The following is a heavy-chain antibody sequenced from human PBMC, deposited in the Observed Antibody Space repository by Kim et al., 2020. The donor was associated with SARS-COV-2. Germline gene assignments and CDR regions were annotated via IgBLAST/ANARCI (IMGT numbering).Heavy chain of an antibody. CDR2: IYHSGST. CDR1: GGSISSSNW. D-gene: IGHD3-22*01. Sequence: SETLSLTCAVSGGSISSSNWWSWVRQPPGKGLEWIGEIYHSGSTNYNPSLKSRVTISVDKSKNQFSLKLSSVTAADTAVYYCARVSYYYDSSGYRYFQHWGQGTLVTVSS. CDR3: ARVSYYYDSSGYRYFQH. V-gene: IGHV4-4*02. J-gene: IGHJ1*01.